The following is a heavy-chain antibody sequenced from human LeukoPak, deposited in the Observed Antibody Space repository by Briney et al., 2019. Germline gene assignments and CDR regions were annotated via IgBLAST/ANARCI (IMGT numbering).Heavy chain of an antibody. CDR2: IIPIFGTA. CDR3: ARGDYYGSGSSVDY. J-gene: IGHJ4*02. V-gene: IGHV1-69*13. CDR1: GGTFSSYA. Sequence: WASVKVSYKASGGTFSSYAVSWVRQAPGQGLEWMGGIIPIFGTANYAQKFQGRVTITADESTSTAYMELSSLRSEDTAVYYCARGDYYGSGSSVDYWGQGTLVTVSS. D-gene: IGHD3-10*01.